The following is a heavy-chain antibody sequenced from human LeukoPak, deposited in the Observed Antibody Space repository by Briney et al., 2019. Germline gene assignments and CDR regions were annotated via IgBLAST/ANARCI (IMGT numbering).Heavy chain of an antibody. V-gene: IGHV3-7*01. CDR3: ARVGGPGQLATYDY. CDR1: GFTFSSYW. CDR2: MRQDGGEI. J-gene: IGHJ4*02. Sequence: GGSLRLSCAASGFTFSSYWMSWVRQAPGKGLEWVANMRQDGGEIYYVDSVKGRFTISRDNAKNSLHLEMNSLRAEDTAVYYCARVGGPGQLATYDYWGQGTLVTVSS. D-gene: IGHD6-6*01.